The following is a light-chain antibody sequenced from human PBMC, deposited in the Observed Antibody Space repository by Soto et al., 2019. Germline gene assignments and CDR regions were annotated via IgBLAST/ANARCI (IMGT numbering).Light chain of an antibody. CDR2: DAS. V-gene: IGKV3-11*01. Sequence: IVLPQSPATLSLSPGERATLSCMASQSVRSYLAWYQQNPGQAPRLLIYDASDRAIGIPARFSGSGSGTDFTLTIRSLETEEFSLYYCQQCSNWPSTFGQGTRLEIK. CDR3: QQCSNWPST. J-gene: IGKJ5*01. CDR1: QSVRSY.